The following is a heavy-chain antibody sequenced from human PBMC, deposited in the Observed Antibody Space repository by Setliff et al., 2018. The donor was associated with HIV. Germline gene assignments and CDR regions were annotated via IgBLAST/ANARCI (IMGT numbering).Heavy chain of an antibody. CDR2: IYDTGDT. CDR3: ARHARQSSTGFYAQAYYFKY. Sequence: PSETLSLTCTVTDDSLSRSDFYWAWIRQPPEKGLEWVASIYDTGDTHYNPSLKSRVTISRDMSKNQFSLKLGSVTAADTAVYYCARHARQSSTGFYAQAYYFKYWGQGTPVTVSS. CDR1: DDSLSRSDFY. J-gene: IGHJ4*02. D-gene: IGHD6-25*01. V-gene: IGHV4-39*01.